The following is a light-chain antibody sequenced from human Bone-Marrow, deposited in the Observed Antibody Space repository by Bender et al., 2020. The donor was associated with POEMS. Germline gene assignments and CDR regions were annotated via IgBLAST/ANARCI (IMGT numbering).Light chain of an antibody. Sequence: SYELTQPPSVSVSPGQTAKITCSGDALPEKYSYWYQQKSGQAPVLVIYEDNKRPSGIPARFSGSRSGTVATLTISGAHVDDEADYYCYSPDSSRVFGTGTRVTVL. V-gene: IGLV3-10*01. CDR3: YSPDSSRV. CDR2: EDN. CDR1: ALPEKY. J-gene: IGLJ1*01.